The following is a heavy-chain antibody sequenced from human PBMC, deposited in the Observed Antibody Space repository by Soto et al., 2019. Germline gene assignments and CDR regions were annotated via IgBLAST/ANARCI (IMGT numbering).Heavy chain of an antibody. V-gene: IGHV1-2*02. CDR3: ARDPRPPSGWLGFWEYGMDV. Sequence: EASVKVSCKASGYTFTGNYIHWVRQAPGQGLEWMGWVNPDNGDTASAQKFQGRVTMTSDTSVTTAYMELSRLTSDDTAVYYCARDPRPPSGWLGFWEYGMDVWGQGTTVTVSS. CDR2: VNPDNGDT. J-gene: IGHJ6*02. CDR1: GYTFTGNY. D-gene: IGHD3-3*01.